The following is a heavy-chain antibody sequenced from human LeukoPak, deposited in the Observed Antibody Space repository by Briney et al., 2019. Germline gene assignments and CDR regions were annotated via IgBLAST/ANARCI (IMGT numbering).Heavy chain of an antibody. D-gene: IGHD6-19*01. CDR2: IWYDGRNK. V-gene: IGHV3-33*01. Sequence: VRSLRLSCAASGFTFTSYGMHWVRQAPGKGLEWVAVIWYDGRNKYYVDSVKGRFTISRDNSKNTVYLQMNSLRAEDTAVYFCARDLSIAVFDYWGQGTLVTVSS. CDR1: GFTFTSYG. CDR3: ARDLSIAVFDY. J-gene: IGHJ4*02.